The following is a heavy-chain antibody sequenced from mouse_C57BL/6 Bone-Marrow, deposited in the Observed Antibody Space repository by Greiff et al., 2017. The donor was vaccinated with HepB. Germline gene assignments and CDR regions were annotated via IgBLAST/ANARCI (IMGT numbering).Heavy chain of an antibody. J-gene: IGHJ1*03. CDR3: TTTWYYYGSSPHWYFDV. D-gene: IGHD1-1*01. CDR1: GFNIKDDY. V-gene: IGHV14-4*01. Sequence: VQLKQSGAELVRPGAPVKLSCTASGFNIKDDYMHWVKQRPEQGLEWIGWIDPENGDTEYASKFQGKATITADTSSNTAYLQLSSLTSEDTAVYYCTTTWYYYGSSPHWYFDVWGTGTTVTVSS. CDR2: IDPENGDT.